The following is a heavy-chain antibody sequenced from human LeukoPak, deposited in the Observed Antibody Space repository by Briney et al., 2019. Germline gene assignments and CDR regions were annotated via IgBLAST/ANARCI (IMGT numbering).Heavy chain of an antibody. V-gene: IGHV1-46*01. CDR2: INPSGGST. Sequence: GASVKVSCKASGYTFTSYYMHWVRQAPGQGLEWMGIINPSGGSTSYAQKFQGRVTMTRDTSTSTVYMELSSLRSEDTAVYYCARGGLVWFGELLDPWYFDYWGQGTLVTVSS. CDR3: ARGGLVWFGELLDPWYFDY. J-gene: IGHJ4*02. CDR1: GYTFTSYY. D-gene: IGHD3-10*01.